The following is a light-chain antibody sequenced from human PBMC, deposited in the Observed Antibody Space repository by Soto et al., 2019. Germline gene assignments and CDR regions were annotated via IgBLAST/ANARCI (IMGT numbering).Light chain of an antibody. CDR3: CSYAGSYTWV. CDR2: DVS. J-gene: IGLJ1*01. CDR1: SSDVGGYNY. V-gene: IGLV2-11*01. Sequence: QSALTQPRSVSGSPGQSVTISCTGTSSDVGGYNYVSWYQQHPGKAPKLMIYDVSKRPSGVPDRFSGSKSGNTASLTISGLQAEDEAAYYCCSYAGSYTWVFRTGTNLTVL.